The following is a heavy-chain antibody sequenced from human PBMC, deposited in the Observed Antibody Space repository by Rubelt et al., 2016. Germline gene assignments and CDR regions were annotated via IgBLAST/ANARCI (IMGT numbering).Heavy chain of an antibody. D-gene: IGHD3-22*01. J-gene: IGHJ4*02. CDR1: GGSISSGGYY. V-gene: IGHV4-31*03. CDR3: ARGGPPDTRIVVSY. Sequence: QVQLQESGPGLVKPSQTLSLTCTVSGGSISSGGYYWSWIRQHPGKGLEWIGYIYYSGRTYYNPSLKSRVTRSADTSKNQLSLKLRAVTAADTAVYYCARGGPPDTRIVVSYWGQGTLVTVSS. CDR2: IYYSGRT.